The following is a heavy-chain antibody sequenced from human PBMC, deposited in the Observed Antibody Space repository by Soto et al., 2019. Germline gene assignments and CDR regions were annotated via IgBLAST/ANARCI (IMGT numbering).Heavy chain of an antibody. V-gene: IGHV4-34*01. CDR1: GAAFSDYT. Sequence: SETLSLTCGLSGAAFSDYTWSWVRQAPGGGLHWIGEVNRGGRTNYNPSLKSRVTISVDTSKNQFSLKLSSVTAADTAVYYCARDGNWFDPWGQGTLVTVSS. CDR3: ARDGNWFDP. J-gene: IGHJ5*02. CDR2: VNRGGRT.